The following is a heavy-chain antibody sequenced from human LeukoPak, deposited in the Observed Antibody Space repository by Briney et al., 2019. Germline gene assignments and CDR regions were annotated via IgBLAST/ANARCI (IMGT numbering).Heavy chain of an antibody. D-gene: IGHD3-22*01. CDR1: GFSFSDFV. CDR2: IRYDGSDK. V-gene: IGHV3-30*02. CDR3: AKDPHYHYDSTGYPLTPNWFDP. Sequence: GGSLRLSCAASGFSFSDFVMHWVRQAPGKGLEWVAFIRYDGSDKYYAESVKGRFTISRDNSKNTLYLQMNSLRAEDTAVYYCAKDPHYHYDSTGYPLTPNWFDPWGQGTLVTVSS. J-gene: IGHJ5*02.